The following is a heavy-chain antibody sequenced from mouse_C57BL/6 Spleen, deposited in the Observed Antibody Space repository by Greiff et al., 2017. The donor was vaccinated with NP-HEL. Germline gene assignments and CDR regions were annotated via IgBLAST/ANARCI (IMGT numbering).Heavy chain of an antibody. CDR2: IDPETGGT. CDR1: GSTFTDYE. J-gene: IGHJ2*01. Sequence: VQLQQSGAELVRPGASVTLSCKASGSTFTDYEMHWVKQTPVHGLEWIGAIDPETGGTAYNQKFKGKAILTADKSSSTAYMELRSLTSEDSAVYYCTIDYSNYPYYFDYWGQGTTLTVSS. CDR3: TIDYSNYPYYFDY. V-gene: IGHV1-15*01. D-gene: IGHD2-5*01.